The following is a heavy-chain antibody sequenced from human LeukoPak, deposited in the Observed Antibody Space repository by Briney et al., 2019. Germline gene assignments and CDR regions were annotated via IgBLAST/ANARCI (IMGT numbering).Heavy chain of an antibody. D-gene: IGHD1-1*01. CDR2: ISYDGSNK. J-gene: IGHJ3*02. CDR3: AMAPTTGTTQDAFDI. Sequence: GRSLRLSCAASGFTFSSYAMHWVRQAPGKGLEWVAVISYDGSNKYYADSVKGRFTISRDNSKNTLYLQMNSLRAEDTAVYYCAMAPTTGTTQDAFDIWGQGTMVTVSS. CDR1: GFTFSSYA. V-gene: IGHV3-30*04.